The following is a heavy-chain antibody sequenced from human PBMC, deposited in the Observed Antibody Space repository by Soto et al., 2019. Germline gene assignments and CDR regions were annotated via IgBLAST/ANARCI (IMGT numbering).Heavy chain of an antibody. Sequence: EVQLLESGGGLVQPGGSLRLSCAASGFTFSSYAMSWVRQAPGKGLEWVSATSGSGGSTYYADSVKGRFTISRDNSKNTLYLQMNSLRAEDTAVYYCAKDGYCSGGSCSKPSDYWGQGTLVTVSS. J-gene: IGHJ4*02. CDR2: TSGSGGST. V-gene: IGHV3-23*01. CDR3: AKDGYCSGGSCSKPSDY. CDR1: GFTFSSYA. D-gene: IGHD2-15*01.